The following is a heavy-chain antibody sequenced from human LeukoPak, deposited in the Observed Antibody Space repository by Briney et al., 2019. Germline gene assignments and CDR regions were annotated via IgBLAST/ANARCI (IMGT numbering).Heavy chain of an antibody. CDR3: SRGTGRTMVRGVIIAPGWFDP. J-gene: IGHJ5*02. D-gene: IGHD3-10*01. V-gene: IGHV3-23*01. Sequence: GGSLRLSCAASGLTFSSYAMSWVRQAPGKGLEWVSAISGSSGHTYYADSVKGRFTISRDDSKSIAYLQMSSLQTEDTGVYYCSRGTGRTMVRGVIIAPGWFDPWGQGTLVTVSS. CDR1: GLTFSSYA. CDR2: ISGSSGHT.